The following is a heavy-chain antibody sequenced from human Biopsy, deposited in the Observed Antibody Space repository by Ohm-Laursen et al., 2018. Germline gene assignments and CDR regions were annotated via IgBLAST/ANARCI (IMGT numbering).Heavy chain of an antibody. D-gene: IGHD3-9*01. J-gene: IGHJ1*01. CDR1: GGTFSNYG. V-gene: IGHV1-69*06. CDR2: NIPILGTG. CDR3: ATKLTGYFHH. Sequence: SVKVSCKAPGGTFSNYGVNWVRQAPGQGLEWLGGNIPILGTGNYAQKFQDRVTFAADTSTSTATMELRSLRSDDTAVYYCATKLTGYFHHWGQGTLVIVSS.